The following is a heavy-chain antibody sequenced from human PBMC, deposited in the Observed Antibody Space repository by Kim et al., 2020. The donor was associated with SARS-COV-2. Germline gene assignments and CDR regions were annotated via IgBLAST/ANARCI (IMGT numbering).Heavy chain of an antibody. CDR2: IKSKTDGGTT. D-gene: IGHD2-15*01. CDR3: TTDPPVVVVAGETDY. Sequence: GGSLRLSCAASGFTFSNAWMSWVRQAPGKGLEWVGRIKSKTDGGTTDYAAPVKGRFTISRDDSKNTLYLQMNSLKTEDTAVYYCTTDPPVVVVAGETDYWGQGTLVTVSS. CDR1: GFTFSNAW. V-gene: IGHV3-15*01. J-gene: IGHJ4*02.